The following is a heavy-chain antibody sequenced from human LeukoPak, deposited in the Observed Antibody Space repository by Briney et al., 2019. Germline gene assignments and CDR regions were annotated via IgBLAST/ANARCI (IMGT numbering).Heavy chain of an antibody. V-gene: IGHV1-18*01. CDR2: ISAYNGNT. Sequence: ASVKVSCKASGYTFTSYGISWVRQAPGQGLEWMGWISAYNGNTNYAQKLQGRVTMTTDTSTSTAYMELRSLRSDDTAVYYCAREHNWNDVPYYLDYWGQGTLVTVSS. CDR1: GYTFTSYG. CDR3: AREHNWNDVPYYLDY. D-gene: IGHD1-1*01. J-gene: IGHJ4*02.